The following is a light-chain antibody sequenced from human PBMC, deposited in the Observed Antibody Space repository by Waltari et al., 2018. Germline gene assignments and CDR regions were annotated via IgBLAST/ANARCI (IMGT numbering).Light chain of an antibody. CDR1: QSLLYSSNNKNY. Sequence: DIVMTQSPDSLAVSLGERATINCKSSQSLLYSSNNKNYLAWYQQKPVQPPKLLISWASTRDSGVPARFSGSGSATDFTLTISTLQAEDVAVYYCQQFFAKPLTFGGGTKVEIK. V-gene: IGKV4-1*01. CDR2: WAS. CDR3: QQFFAKPLT. J-gene: IGKJ4*01.